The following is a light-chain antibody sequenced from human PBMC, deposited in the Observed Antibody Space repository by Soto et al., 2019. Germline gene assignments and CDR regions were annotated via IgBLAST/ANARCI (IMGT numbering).Light chain of an antibody. J-gene: IGLJ2*01. CDR3: AAWDGSLNGVV. CDR1: SSNIGTNT. V-gene: IGLV1-44*01. Sequence: QSVLTQPPSASGTPGQRVTISCSGSSSNIGTNTVNWYQQLPGTAPKLLIYTNNQRPSGVPDRFSGSMSGTSASLAISGLQSEDEADYYCAAWDGSLNGVVFGGGTQLTVL. CDR2: TNN.